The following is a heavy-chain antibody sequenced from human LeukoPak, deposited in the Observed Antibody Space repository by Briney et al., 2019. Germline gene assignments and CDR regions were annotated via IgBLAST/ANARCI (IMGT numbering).Heavy chain of an antibody. CDR1: GGSISSSSYY. CDR2: IYYSGST. V-gene: IGHV4-39*07. D-gene: IGHD3-16*02. CDR3: ARDENGYVWGSFRA. J-gene: IGHJ5*02. Sequence: MTSETLSLTCTVSGGSISSSSYYWDWIRQPPGKGLEWIGNIYYSGSTYYNPSLESRVTMSLDTSKNQFSLKLSSVTAADTAVYYCARDENGYVWGSFRAWGQGTLVTVSS.